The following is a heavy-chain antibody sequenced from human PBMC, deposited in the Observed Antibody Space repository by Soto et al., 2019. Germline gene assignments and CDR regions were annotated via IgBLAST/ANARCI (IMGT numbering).Heavy chain of an antibody. D-gene: IGHD2-8*01. Sequence: PGGSLRLSCAASGFTFTRYSMNWVRQAPGKGLEWVSSISSTTNYIYYGDSMKGRFTISRDNSKNTLYLQMNSLRAEDTAVYYCAKASTRWCWRWYYYGMDVWGQGTTVTVSS. CDR1: GFTFTRYS. CDR2: ISSTTNYI. CDR3: AKASTRWCWRWYYYGMDV. V-gene: IGHV3-21*04. J-gene: IGHJ6*02.